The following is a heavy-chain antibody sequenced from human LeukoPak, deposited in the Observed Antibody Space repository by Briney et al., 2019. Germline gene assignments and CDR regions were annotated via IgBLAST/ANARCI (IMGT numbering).Heavy chain of an antibody. V-gene: IGHV1-46*01. Sequence: ASVKVSCKASGYTFTSYYMHWVRQAPGQGLEWMGIINPSGGSTSYAQKFQGRVTMTRDTSTSTVYMELSSLRSEATAVYYCARDQVTIFGVVLNHHFNDGFDYWGQGTLVTVSS. CDR3: ARDQVTIFGVVLNHHFNDGFDY. D-gene: IGHD3-3*01. CDR1: GYTFTSYY. CDR2: INPSGGST. J-gene: IGHJ4*02.